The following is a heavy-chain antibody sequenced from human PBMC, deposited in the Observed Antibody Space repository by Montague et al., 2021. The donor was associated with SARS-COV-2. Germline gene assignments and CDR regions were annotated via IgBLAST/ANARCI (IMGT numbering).Heavy chain of an antibody. V-gene: IGHV4-59*01. CDR2: IYDSGST. CDR1: GSSFRSYF. J-gene: IGHJ4*02. D-gene: IGHD4-17*01. Sequence: SETLSLTCIVSGSSFRSYFWSWIRQPPGKGLEWIGNIYDSGSTNYNPSLKSRVTISVDTSKNQFSLKLSAVTAADTAVYYCARENTVTTFGGQYYIDSWGQGTLVTVSA. CDR3: ARENTVTTFGGQYYIDS.